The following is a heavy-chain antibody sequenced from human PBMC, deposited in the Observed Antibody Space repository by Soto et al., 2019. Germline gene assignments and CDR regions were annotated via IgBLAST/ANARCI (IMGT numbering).Heavy chain of an antibody. Sequence: ASVKVSCKASGYTFTNYGFTWVRQAPGHGLEWMGWISAYNGNANYGQNFQGRVTMTTDTATSTAHMELRSLRYDDTAIYYCARGSRFDWFDPWGQGTLVTVSS. CDR1: GYTFTNYG. D-gene: IGHD3-3*01. CDR3: ARGSRFDWFDP. CDR2: ISAYNGNA. J-gene: IGHJ5*02. V-gene: IGHV1-18*04.